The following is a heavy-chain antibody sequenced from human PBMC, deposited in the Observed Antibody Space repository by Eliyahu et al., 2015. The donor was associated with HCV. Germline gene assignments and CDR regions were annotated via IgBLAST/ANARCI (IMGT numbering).Heavy chain of an antibody. CDR1: GFXFSNYA. V-gene: IGHV3-23*01. CDR2: ISGSGGST. CDR3: AKGGLGSGWAEGY. Sequence: EVQLLESGXGLVQPXGSLRLSCAASGFXFSNYAMSWVRQAPGKGLEWVSGISGSGGSTNYADSVKGRFTISRDNSKNTLYLQMDSLRAEDAAVYYCAKGGLGSGWAEGYWGQGTLVTVSS. J-gene: IGHJ4*02. D-gene: IGHD6-19*01.